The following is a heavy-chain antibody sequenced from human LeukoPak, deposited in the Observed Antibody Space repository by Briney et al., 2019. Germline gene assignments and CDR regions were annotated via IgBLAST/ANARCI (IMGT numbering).Heavy chain of an antibody. CDR1: GFTFSDSA. J-gene: IGHJ4*02. Sequence: GGSLRLSCTASGFTFSDSAMSWVRQTPGKGLEWVSGIGGSGGTTYYADSVKGRFTLSRDNSRKTLSLQMSSLRAEDTAVYYCARHPNTYYGNYFDSWGQGTLVTVSS. CDR3: ARHPNTYYGNYFDS. V-gene: IGHV3-23*01. CDR2: IGGSGGTT. D-gene: IGHD3-22*01.